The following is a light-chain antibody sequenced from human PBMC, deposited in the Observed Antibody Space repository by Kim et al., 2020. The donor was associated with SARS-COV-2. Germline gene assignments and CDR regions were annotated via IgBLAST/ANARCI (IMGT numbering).Light chain of an antibody. CDR2: SNN. Sequence: QSVLTQPPSASGTPGQRVTISCSGSSSNIGSNTVNWYQQLPGTAPKLLIYSNNQRPSGVPDRFSGSKSGTSASLAISGLQSEDEADYYCAAWDDSLNGPVVFRGGTQLTVL. CDR1: SSNIGSNT. V-gene: IGLV1-44*01. CDR3: AAWDDSLNGPVV. J-gene: IGLJ2*01.